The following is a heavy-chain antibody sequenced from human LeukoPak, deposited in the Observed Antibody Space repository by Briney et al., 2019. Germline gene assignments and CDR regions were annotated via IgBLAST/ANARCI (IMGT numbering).Heavy chain of an antibody. V-gene: IGHV3-66*01. CDR2: TYSDGST. D-gene: IGHD3-22*01. CDR1: GFTVSSNY. Sequence: GGSLRLSCAASGFTVSSNYMSWVRRAPGKGLEWVSVTYSDGSTYYADSVKGRFTISRDNSKNTLYLQMNSLRDEDTAVYYCARGTGSGYYYPAEYFQHWGQGTLVTVSS. CDR3: ARGTGSGYYYPAEYFQH. J-gene: IGHJ1*01.